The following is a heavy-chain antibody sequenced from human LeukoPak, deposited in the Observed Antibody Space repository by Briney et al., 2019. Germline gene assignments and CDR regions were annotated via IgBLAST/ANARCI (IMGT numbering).Heavy chain of an antibody. Sequence: SETLSLTCAVYGGSFSGYYWSWIRQPPGKGLEWIGEINHSGSTNYNPSLKSRVTISVDTSKNQFSLKLSSVTAADTAVYYCARAPLASGRTPLFDYWGQGTLVIVSS. J-gene: IGHJ4*02. CDR2: INHSGST. D-gene: IGHD6-19*01. CDR1: GGSFSGYY. CDR3: ARAPLASGRTPLFDY. V-gene: IGHV4-34*01.